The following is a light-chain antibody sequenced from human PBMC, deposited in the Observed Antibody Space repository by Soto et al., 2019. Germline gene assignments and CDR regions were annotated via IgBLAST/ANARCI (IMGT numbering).Light chain of an antibody. CDR1: QSLSSN. J-gene: IGKJ1*01. CDR3: QQYNNWPRT. CDR2: GAS. Sequence: EIVMTQSPATLSVSPGERATLSCRASQSLSSNLAWYQQKPGQAPSLLIYGASTRATGIPARFSGSAYGTEFTLTISSLQSEDFAVYYCQQYNNWPRTFGQGTRWIS. V-gene: IGKV3-15*01.